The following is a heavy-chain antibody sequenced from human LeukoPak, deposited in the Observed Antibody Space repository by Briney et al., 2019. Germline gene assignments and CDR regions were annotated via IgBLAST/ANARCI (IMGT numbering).Heavy chain of an antibody. CDR1: GFTFTDYY. Sequence: GGSLRLSCAASGFTFTDYYMSWIRQAPGKGLDWVSYISSSGSPISYAGSVKGRFTISRDNAKNSLYLQMNSLRVEDTPVYYCARADSSSTRCYELDYWGQRTRVIVSS. D-gene: IGHD2-2*01. CDR2: ISSSGSPI. CDR3: ARADSSSTRCYELDY. J-gene: IGHJ4*02. V-gene: IGHV3-11*04.